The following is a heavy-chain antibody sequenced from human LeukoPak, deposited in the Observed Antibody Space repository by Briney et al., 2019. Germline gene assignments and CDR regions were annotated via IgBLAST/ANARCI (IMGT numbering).Heavy chain of an antibody. Sequence: SGTLSLTCTVSGGSIITTNYYWGRIRQPPGKGLEWIGSIYYSGNTYYKPSLKSRVTISVDTSKNQFSLKLTSVTAADTAVYYCARDRLRLLPAFDIWGQGTMVTVSS. CDR2: IYYSGNT. D-gene: IGHD6-19*01. CDR3: ARDRLRLLPAFDI. J-gene: IGHJ3*02. V-gene: IGHV4-39*07. CDR1: GGSIITTNYY.